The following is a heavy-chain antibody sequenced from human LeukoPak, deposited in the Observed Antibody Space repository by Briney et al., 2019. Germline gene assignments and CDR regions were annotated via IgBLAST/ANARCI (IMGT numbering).Heavy chain of an antibody. Sequence: GGSLRLSCAASGFTVSSNYMSWVRQAPGKGLEWVSVIYSGGSTYYADSVKGRFTISRDNSKNTLYLQMNSLRAEDTAVYYCASGMAVAANWFDPWGQGTLVTVSS. CDR3: ASGMAVAANWFDP. CDR2: IYSGGST. CDR1: GFTVSSNY. D-gene: IGHD6-19*01. J-gene: IGHJ5*02. V-gene: IGHV3-66*01.